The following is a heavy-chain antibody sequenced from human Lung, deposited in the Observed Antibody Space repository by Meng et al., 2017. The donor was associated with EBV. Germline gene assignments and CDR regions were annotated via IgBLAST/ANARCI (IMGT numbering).Heavy chain of an antibody. CDR3: ARSNYYDSSGLDY. J-gene: IGHJ4*02. Sequence: VRLQESGPGLVKPSQTLSLTCAVSGGSISSGGYYWSWIRHPPGKGLEWIGYIYYSGSTYYNPSLKSRVTISVDTSKNQFSLKLSSVTAADTAVYYCARSNYYDSSGLDYWGQGTLVTVSS. CDR2: IYYSGST. V-gene: IGHV4-30-4*01. CDR1: GGSISSGGYY. D-gene: IGHD3-22*01.